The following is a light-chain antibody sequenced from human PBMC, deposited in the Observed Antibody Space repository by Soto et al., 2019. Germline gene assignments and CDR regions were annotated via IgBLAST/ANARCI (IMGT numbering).Light chain of an antibody. CDR2: DVT. Sequence: HSALTQPRSVSGSPGQSVTISCTGTSSDIGRYNYVSWYQQLPGKAPKLMIYDVTKRPSGVPDRFSGSKSGNTASLTISGFQAEDEADYFCCSFSGRSTLGVFGTGTKLTVL. CDR3: CSFSGRSTLGV. J-gene: IGLJ1*01. CDR1: SSDIGRYNY. V-gene: IGLV2-11*01.